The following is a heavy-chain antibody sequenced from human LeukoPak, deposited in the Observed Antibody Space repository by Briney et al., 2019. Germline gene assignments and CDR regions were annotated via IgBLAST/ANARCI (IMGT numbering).Heavy chain of an antibody. D-gene: IGHD4-11*01. CDR1: GGTYSSHP. CDR2: IIPIFCTA. CDR3: ARGDYSNYYTVDY. Sequence: SVKVSRKGSGGTYSSHPISWVRQAPGQGLEWMGGIIPIFCTANYARRFQGRVTITPDESTSTAYMELSSLRSEDTAVYYCARGDYSNYYTVDYWGQGTLVTVSS. V-gene: IGHV1-69*13. J-gene: IGHJ4*02.